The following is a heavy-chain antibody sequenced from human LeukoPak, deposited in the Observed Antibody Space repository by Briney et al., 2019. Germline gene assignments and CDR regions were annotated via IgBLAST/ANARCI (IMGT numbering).Heavy chain of an antibody. J-gene: IGHJ4*02. V-gene: IGHV1-2*02. Sequence: ASVKVSCKASGYTFTGYYMHWVRQAPGQGLEWMGWINPNSGGTNYAQKFQGRVTMTRDTSISTAYKELSRLRSDDTAVYYCARGNIVATTQRRTYYFDYWGQGTLVTVSS. CDR1: GYTFTGYY. D-gene: IGHD5-12*01. CDR2: INPNSGGT. CDR3: ARGNIVATTQRRTYYFDY.